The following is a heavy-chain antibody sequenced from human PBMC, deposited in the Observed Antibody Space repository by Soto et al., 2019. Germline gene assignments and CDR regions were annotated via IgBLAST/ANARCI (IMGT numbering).Heavy chain of an antibody. CDR3: ARSIVVVIAADY. J-gene: IGHJ4*02. CDR1: GYTFTSYA. Sequence: QVQLVQSGAEVKKPGASVKVSCKASGYTFTSYAMHWVRQAPGQRLEWMGWINAGNGNTKYSQKFQGRVTITRDTSASTAYMELSSLRSEDTAVYYCARSIVVVIAADYWGQGTLVTVS. CDR2: INAGNGNT. V-gene: IGHV1-3*01. D-gene: IGHD2-21*01.